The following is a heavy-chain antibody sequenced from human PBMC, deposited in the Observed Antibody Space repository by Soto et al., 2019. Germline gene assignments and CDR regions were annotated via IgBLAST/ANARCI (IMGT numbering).Heavy chain of an antibody. J-gene: IGHJ6*02. V-gene: IGHV4-31*03. Sequence: PSETLSLTCTVSGGSISGGGYYWSWIRQHPGKGLEWIGYIYYSGSTYYNPSLKSRVTISVDTSKNQFSLKLSSVTAADTAVYYCARDLKMTTVSLGGMDVWGQGTTVTVSS. CDR1: GGSISGGGYY. CDR3: ARDLKMTTVSLGGMDV. D-gene: IGHD4-17*01. CDR2: IYYSGST.